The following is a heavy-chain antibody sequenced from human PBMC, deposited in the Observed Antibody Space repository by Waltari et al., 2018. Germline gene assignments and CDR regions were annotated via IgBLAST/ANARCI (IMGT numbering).Heavy chain of an antibody. Sequence: EVQLVESGGGLVKPGGSLRLSCAASGFTLSSSSMNWVRQAPGKGLEWVSSISRNRVYIYYADSVRGRFTISRDNAKNSLYLQMNSLRAEDTAVYYCASPVFNSNYAFDIWGQGTMVTVSS. D-gene: IGHD4-4*01. CDR1: GFTLSSSS. J-gene: IGHJ3*02. CDR3: ASPVFNSNYAFDI. CDR2: ISRNRVYI. V-gene: IGHV3-21*01.